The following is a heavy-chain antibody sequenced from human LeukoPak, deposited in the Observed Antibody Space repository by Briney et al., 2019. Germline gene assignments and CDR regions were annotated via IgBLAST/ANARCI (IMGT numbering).Heavy chain of an antibody. CDR1: GGSISSYY. J-gene: IGHJ4*02. CDR3: ASFRGCSGGSCYWAFDY. CDR2: IYTSGST. D-gene: IGHD2-15*01. V-gene: IGHV4-4*07. Sequence: SETLSLTCTVSGGSISSYYWSWIRQPAGKGLEWIGRIYTSGSTNYNPSLKSRVTMSVDTSKNQFSLKLSSVTAADTAVYYCASFRGCSGGSCYWAFDYWGQGTLVTVSS.